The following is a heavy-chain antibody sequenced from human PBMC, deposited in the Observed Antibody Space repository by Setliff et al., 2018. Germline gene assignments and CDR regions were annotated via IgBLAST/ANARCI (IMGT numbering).Heavy chain of an antibody. D-gene: IGHD2-8*01. CDR3: VHNADFIGTFNT. Sequence: PGGSLRLSCAVSGLRFSDAWVSWVRQAPGKGLERAGRIKSYGSGGTIDYAAPVEGRFTISRDDSKNTVYLQMSSLKIEDTAVYYCVHNADFIGTFNTWGQGTMVTVSS. CDR1: GLRFSDAW. V-gene: IGHV3-15*01. CDR2: IKSYGSGGTI. J-gene: IGHJ3*01.